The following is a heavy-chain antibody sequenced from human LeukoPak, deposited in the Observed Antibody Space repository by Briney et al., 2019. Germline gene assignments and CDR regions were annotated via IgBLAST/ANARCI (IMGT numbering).Heavy chain of an antibody. V-gene: IGHV4-31*03. CDR2: IYFSGTT. J-gene: IGHJ6*02. D-gene: IGHD1-1*01. CDR3: ARDQLGSGNYGMDV. CDR1: GYSISSGSFY. Sequence: SETLSLTCSVSGYSISSGSFYWSWVRQLPGKGLEWLGYIYFSGTTYYHPSFQSRLTLSLDTSKNQFSLNLTSVTVADTAVYYCARDQLGSGNYGMDVWGPGTTVTVSS.